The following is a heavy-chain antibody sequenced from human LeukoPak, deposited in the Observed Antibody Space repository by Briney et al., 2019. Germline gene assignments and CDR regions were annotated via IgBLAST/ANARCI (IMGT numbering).Heavy chain of an antibody. Sequence: GGSLRLSCAASGFTFSSYSMNWVRQAPGKGLEWVSSISSSSSYIYYADSAKGRFTISRDNAKNSLYLQMNSLRAEDTAVYYCARDHNEDALLWFGELIQVNYYYMDVWGKGTTVTVSS. CDR1: GFTFSSYS. CDR3: ARDHNEDALLWFGELIQVNYYYMDV. D-gene: IGHD3-10*01. J-gene: IGHJ6*03. CDR2: ISSSSSYI. V-gene: IGHV3-21*01.